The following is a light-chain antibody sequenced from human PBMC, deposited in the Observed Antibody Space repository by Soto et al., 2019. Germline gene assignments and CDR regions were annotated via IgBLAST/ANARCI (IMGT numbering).Light chain of an antibody. CDR3: CSSAPSRTVV. Sequence: QSALTQPASVSGSPGQSITISCTGSSSGVGTYRLVSWYQCHPGKVPKLIIYEDSKRPSGVSNRFSGSEPGNTASLTISGLQAEDEADYYCCSSAPSRTVVFGTGTKLTVL. CDR2: EDS. J-gene: IGLJ1*01. CDR1: SSGVGTYRL. V-gene: IGLV2-23*01.